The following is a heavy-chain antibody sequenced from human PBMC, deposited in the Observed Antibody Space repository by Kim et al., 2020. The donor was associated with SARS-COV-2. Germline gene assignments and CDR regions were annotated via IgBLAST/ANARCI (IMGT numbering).Heavy chain of an antibody. J-gene: IGHJ4*02. CDR3: ARLGRYDRGYFDY. Sequence: YNPSLKSRVTISVDTSKNQFSLKLSSVTAADTAVYYCARLGRYDRGYFDYWGQGTLVTVSS. V-gene: IGHV4-39*01. D-gene: IGHD3-3*01.